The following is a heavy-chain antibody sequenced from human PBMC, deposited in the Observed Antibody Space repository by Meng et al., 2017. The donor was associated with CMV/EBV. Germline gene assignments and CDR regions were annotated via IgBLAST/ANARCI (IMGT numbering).Heavy chain of an antibody. J-gene: IGHJ4*02. CDR1: GYTFTGYY. D-gene: IGHD2-2*01. V-gene: IGHV1-2*02. CDR3: ARDIKGSSTSCPAH. Sequence: ASVKVSCKASGYTFTGYYMHGVRQAPGQGLEWMGWSNPNSGGTNYAQKFQGRVTMTRDTSISTAYMELSRLRSDDTAVYYCARDIKGSSTSCPAHWGQGTLVTVSS. CDR2: SNPNSGGT.